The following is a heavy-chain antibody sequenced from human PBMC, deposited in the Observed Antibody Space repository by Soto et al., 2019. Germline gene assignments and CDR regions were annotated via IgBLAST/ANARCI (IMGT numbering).Heavy chain of an antibody. D-gene: IGHD3-3*01. J-gene: IGHJ6*02. Sequence: SVKVSCKASGGTFSSYAISWVRQAPGQGLEWMGGIIPIFGTANYAQKFQGRVTITADESTSTAYMELSSLRSEDTAVYYCASSRITIFGVVTTDATRYYYYGMDVWGQGTTVTVSS. CDR1: GGTFSSYA. CDR2: IIPIFGTA. V-gene: IGHV1-69*13. CDR3: ASSRITIFGVVTTDATRYYYYGMDV.